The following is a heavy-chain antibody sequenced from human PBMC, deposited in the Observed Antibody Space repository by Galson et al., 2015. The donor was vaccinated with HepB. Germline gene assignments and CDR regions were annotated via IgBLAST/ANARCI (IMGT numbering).Heavy chain of an antibody. CDR1: GFTFSSYG. CDR3: ARADYGGNLPFDY. Sequence: SLRLSCAASGFTFSSYGMSWVRRAPGKGLEWVSYISSSSSAIYYADSVKGRFTISRDNAKNSLYLQMNSLRDEDTAVYYCARADYGGNLPFDYWGQGTLVTVSS. CDR2: ISSSSSAI. V-gene: IGHV3-48*02. J-gene: IGHJ4*02. D-gene: IGHD4-23*01.